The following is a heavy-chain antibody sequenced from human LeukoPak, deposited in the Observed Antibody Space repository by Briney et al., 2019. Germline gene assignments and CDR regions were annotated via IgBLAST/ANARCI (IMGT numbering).Heavy chain of an antibody. CDR3: AKDDAWLQYND. V-gene: IGHV3-7*03. CDR2: IKQDGSEK. CDR1: GFTFSNYW. J-gene: IGHJ4*02. D-gene: IGHD5-24*01. Sequence: GGSLRLSCAASGFTFSNYWMSWVRQAPGKGLEWVANIKQDGSEKYYVDSVKGRFTISRDNAKNSLYLQMNSLRAEDTAVYYCAKDDAWLQYNDWGQGTLVTVSS.